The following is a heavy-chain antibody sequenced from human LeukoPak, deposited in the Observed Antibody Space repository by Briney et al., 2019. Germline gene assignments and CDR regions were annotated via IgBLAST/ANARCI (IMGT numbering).Heavy chain of an antibody. CDR2: INPSGGST. CDR1: GYTFTSYY. J-gene: IGHJ5*02. D-gene: IGHD6-13*01. V-gene: IGHV1-46*01. Sequence: GASVKVSCKASGYTFTSYYMHWVRQAPGQGLEWMGIINPSGGSTSYAQKFQGRVTMTRDMSTSTVYMELSSLRSEDTAVYYCARDRVPSSSWYSVGWFDPWGQGTLVTVSS. CDR3: ARDRVPSSSWYSVGWFDP.